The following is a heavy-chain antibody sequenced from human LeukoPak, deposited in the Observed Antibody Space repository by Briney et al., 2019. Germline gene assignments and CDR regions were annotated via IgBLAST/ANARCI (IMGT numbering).Heavy chain of an antibody. CDR2: IKQDGSEK. CDR1: GFTFSSYW. D-gene: IGHD3-10*01. Sequence: GSLRLSCAASGFTFSSYWMSWVRQAPGTGLEWVANIKQDGSEKYYVDSVKGRFTISRDNAKNSLYLQMNSLRAEDTVVYYCATTRDLWGGALDWGQGTLVTVSS. CDR3: ATTRDLWGGALD. J-gene: IGHJ4*02. V-gene: IGHV3-7*01.